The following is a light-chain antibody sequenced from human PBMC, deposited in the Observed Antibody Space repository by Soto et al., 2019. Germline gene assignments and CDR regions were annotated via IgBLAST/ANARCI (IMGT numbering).Light chain of an antibody. J-gene: IGKJ4*01. CDR1: QSISSW. V-gene: IGKV1-5*01. Sequence: DIQMTQSPSTLSASVGDRVTITCRASQSISSWLAWYQQKPGKAPKLLIYDASSLESGVPSRFSGSGSGTEFTLTIRSLEPEDFAVYFCQQYGTSPVTFGGGTKVEI. CDR3: QQYGTSPVT. CDR2: DAS.